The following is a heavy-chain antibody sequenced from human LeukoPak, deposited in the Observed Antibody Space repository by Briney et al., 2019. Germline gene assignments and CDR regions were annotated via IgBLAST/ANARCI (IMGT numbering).Heavy chain of an antibody. CDR1: GFTFTRYG. D-gene: IGHD5-12*01. CDR2: SCAGDTK. J-gene: IGHJ4*02. CDR3: AKDTDDYLLD. Sequence: GGSLRLSCVASGFTFTRYGMHWVRQAPGKGLEWVAVSCAGDTKYYADSVKGRFTISRENSKNTVYLQLNSLRADDTAIYYCAKDTDDYLLDWGQGALVTVSS. V-gene: IGHV3-30*18.